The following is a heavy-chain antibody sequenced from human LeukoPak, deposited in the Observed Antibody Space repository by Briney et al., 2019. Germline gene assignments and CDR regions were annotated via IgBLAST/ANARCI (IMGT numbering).Heavy chain of an antibody. V-gene: IGHV1-24*01. Sequence: ASVKVSCKVSGYTLTELSMHWVRQAPGKGLEWMGGFDPEDGETIYAQKFQGRVTMTEDTSTDTAYMELSSLRSEDTAVCYCATGGYCSSTSCYIDYYYYGMDVWGQGTTVTVSS. CDR3: ATGGYCSSTSCYIDYYYYGMDV. CDR1: GYTLTELS. J-gene: IGHJ6*02. D-gene: IGHD2-2*02. CDR2: FDPEDGET.